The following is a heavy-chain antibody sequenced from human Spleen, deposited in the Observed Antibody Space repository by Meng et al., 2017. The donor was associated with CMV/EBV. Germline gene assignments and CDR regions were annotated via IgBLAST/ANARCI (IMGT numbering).Heavy chain of an antibody. Sequence: SETLSLTCTVSGGSISSSNYYWGWIRQPPGKGLEWIGSIYYSGSTYYNPSLKSRVTISVDTSKNQFSLKLSSVTAADTAVYYCARSPPRVAARYYYYYGMDVWGQGTTVTVSS. CDR3: ARSPPRVAARYYYYYGMDV. CDR2: IYYSGST. D-gene: IGHD6-6*01. V-gene: IGHV4-39*01. CDR1: GGSISSSNYY. J-gene: IGHJ6*02.